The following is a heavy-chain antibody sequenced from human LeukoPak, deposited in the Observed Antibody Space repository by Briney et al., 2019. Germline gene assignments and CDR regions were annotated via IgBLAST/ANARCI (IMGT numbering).Heavy chain of an antibody. J-gene: IGHJ5*02. CDR1: GGSVSSGSYY. Sequence: PSETLSLTCTVSGGSVSSGSYYWSWIRQPPGKGLEWIGYIYYSGSTNYNPSLKSRVTISVDTSKNQFSLKLSSVTAADTAVYYCARDGLSGEDTWFDPWGQGTLVTVSS. D-gene: IGHD3-9*01. CDR2: IYYSGST. V-gene: IGHV4-61*01. CDR3: ARDGLSGEDTWFDP.